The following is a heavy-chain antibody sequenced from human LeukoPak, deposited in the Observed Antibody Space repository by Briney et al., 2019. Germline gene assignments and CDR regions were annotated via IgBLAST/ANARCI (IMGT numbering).Heavy chain of an antibody. Sequence: GGSLRLSCAASGFTFSSYSMNWVRQAPGKGLEWVAVIWYDGSNKYYADSVKGRFTISRDNSKNTLYLQMNSLRAEDTAVYYCAKAMSGYDTYCFDYWGQGTLVTVSS. CDR3: AKAMSGYDTYCFDY. V-gene: IGHV3-33*06. CDR2: IWYDGSNK. D-gene: IGHD5-12*01. CDR1: GFTFSSYS. J-gene: IGHJ4*02.